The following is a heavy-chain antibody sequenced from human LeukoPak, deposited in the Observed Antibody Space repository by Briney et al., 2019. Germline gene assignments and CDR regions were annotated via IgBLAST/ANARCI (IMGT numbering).Heavy chain of an antibody. CDR2: ISYDGSNK. Sequence: PGRSLRLSCAASGFTFSSYAMHWVRQAPGKGLEWVAVISYDGSNKYYADSVKGRFTISRDNSKNTLFLQMNSLRAEDTAVYYCPALGTDSGYWGQGTLVTVSS. D-gene: IGHD1-14*01. V-gene: IGHV3-30*04. CDR1: GFTFSSYA. J-gene: IGHJ4*02. CDR3: PALGTDSGY.